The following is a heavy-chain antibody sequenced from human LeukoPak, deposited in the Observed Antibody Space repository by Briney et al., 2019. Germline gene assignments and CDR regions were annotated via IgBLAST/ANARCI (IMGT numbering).Heavy chain of an antibody. CDR3: VSAMVPYYFDS. J-gene: IGHJ4*02. D-gene: IGHD5-18*01. CDR1: GGSISSSSYY. CDR2: IYYSGST. Sequence: SETLSLTCTVSGGSISSSSYYWGWIRQPPGKGLEWIGSIYYSGSTYYNPSLKSRVTISVDTSKNQFSLKLSSVTAADTAVYYCVSAMVPYYFDSWGQGTLVTVSS. V-gene: IGHV4-39*01.